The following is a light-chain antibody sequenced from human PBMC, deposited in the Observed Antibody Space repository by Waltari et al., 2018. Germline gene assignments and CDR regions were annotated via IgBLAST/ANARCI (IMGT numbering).Light chain of an antibody. CDR1: SSDVGGYNY. V-gene: IGLV2-11*01. Sequence: QSALTQPRSVSGSPGQSVAISCTGTSSDVGGYNYVSWYQQHPGKAPKIIIYDVTKRSSGVPGRFSGSKSGNTASLTISGLQAEDEADYYCCSYAGSDTYVFGTGTEVTVL. CDR3: CSYAGSDTYV. CDR2: DVT. J-gene: IGLJ1*01.